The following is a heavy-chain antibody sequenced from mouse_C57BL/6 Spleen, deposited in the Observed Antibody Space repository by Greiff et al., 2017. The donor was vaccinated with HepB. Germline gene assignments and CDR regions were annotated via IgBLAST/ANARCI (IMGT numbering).Heavy chain of an antibody. D-gene: IGHD4-1*01. CDR1: GFTFSSYA. CDR2: ISDGGSYT. CDR3: ARDDWDVYYFDY. Sequence: EVKLMESGGGLVKPGGSLKLSCAASGFTFSSYAMSWVRQTPEKRLEWVATISDGGSYTYYPDNVKGRFTISRDNAKNNLYLQMSHLKSEDTAMYYCARDDWDVYYFDYWGQGTTLTVSS. J-gene: IGHJ2*01. V-gene: IGHV5-4*01.